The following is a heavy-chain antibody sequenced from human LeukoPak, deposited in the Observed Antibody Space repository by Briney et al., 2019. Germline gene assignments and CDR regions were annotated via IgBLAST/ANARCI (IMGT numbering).Heavy chain of an antibody. CDR2: INHSGST. Sequence: SETLSLTRAVYGGSFSGYYWSWIRQPPGRGLEWIGEINHSGSTNYNPSLKSRVTISVDTSKNQFSLKLSSVTAADTAVYYCARLYYDFWSGSQYYMDVWGKGTTVTVSS. D-gene: IGHD3-3*01. J-gene: IGHJ6*03. CDR1: GGSFSGYY. CDR3: ARLYYDFWSGSQYYMDV. V-gene: IGHV4-34*01.